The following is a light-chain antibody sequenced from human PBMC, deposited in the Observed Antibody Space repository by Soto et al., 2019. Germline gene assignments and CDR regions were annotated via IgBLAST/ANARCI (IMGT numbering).Light chain of an antibody. CDR3: QQYNSYSMT. CDR1: QSFSSW. CDR2: KAS. V-gene: IGKV1-5*03. Sequence: DIQVTQSPSTLSASVGDRVTITCRASQSFSSWLAWYQHKPGKAPKLLIYKASSLESGVPSRFSGSGSGTEFTLTISSLQPDDFATYYCQQYNSYSMTFGQGTKVDIK. J-gene: IGKJ1*01.